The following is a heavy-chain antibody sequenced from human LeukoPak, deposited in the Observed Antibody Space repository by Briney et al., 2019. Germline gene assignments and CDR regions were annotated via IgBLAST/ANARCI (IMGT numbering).Heavy chain of an antibody. CDR3: ARTYCTSTSCYAPFDS. V-gene: IGHV4-30-2*01. Sequence: SETLSLTCVVSGGSISSGVYSWNWIRQPPGKGLEWIGNIYHSGSTYYNPSLKSRVTMSVDRSKNQFSLNLTSVTAADTAVYYCARTYCTSTSCYAPFDSWGQGTLVAVSS. D-gene: IGHD2-2*01. CDR1: GGSISSGVYS. J-gene: IGHJ4*02. CDR2: IYHSGST.